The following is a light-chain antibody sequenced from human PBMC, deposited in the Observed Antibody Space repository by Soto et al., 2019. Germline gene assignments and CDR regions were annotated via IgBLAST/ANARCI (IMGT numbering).Light chain of an antibody. V-gene: IGLV2-14*01. CDR3: SSYTSSGTEV. CDR1: ISDVGGYNY. J-gene: IGLJ1*01. CDR2: DVS. Sequence: QSVLTQPASVSGSPGQSITISCTGTISDVGGYNYVSWYQQHPGKAPKLMIYDVSNRPSGVSNRFSGSKSGNTASLTISGLQAEDEADYYCSSYTSSGTEVFGTGTKVTVL.